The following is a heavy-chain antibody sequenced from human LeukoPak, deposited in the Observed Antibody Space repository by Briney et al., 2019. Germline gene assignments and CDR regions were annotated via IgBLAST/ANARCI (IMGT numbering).Heavy chain of an antibody. CDR1: GGSISSYY. J-gene: IGHJ6*02. CDR2: IYYSGRT. D-gene: IGHD3-22*01. V-gene: IGHV4-59*12. CDR3: AREPKSYDGSGYSSYYYYGMDV. Sequence: SETLSLTCTVSGGSISSYYWSWIRQPLGKGLEWIGYIYYSGRTNYNPSLKSRVTMSVDTSKNQFSLKLWSVTAADTAVYYCAREPKSYDGSGYSSYYYYGMDVWGQGTTVTVSS.